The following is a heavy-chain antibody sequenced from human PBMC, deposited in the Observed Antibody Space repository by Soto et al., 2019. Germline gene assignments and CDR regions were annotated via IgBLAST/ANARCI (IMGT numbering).Heavy chain of an antibody. V-gene: IGHV3-9*01. CDR2: IRWNSGSI. CDR1: GFTFDDYA. CDR3: AKDTRGYIVATILGA. J-gene: IGHJ5*02. Sequence: EVQLVESGGGLVQPGRSLRLSCAASGFTFDDYAMHWVRQAPGKGLEWVSGIRWNSGSIGYADSVKGRFTISRDNAKNSLYLQMNSLRAEDTALYYCAKDTRGYIVATILGAWGQGTLVTVSS. D-gene: IGHD5-12*01.